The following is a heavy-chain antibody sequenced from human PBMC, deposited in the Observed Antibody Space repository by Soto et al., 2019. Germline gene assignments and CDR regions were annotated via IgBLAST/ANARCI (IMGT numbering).Heavy chain of an antibody. CDR2: VYPDDSDT. V-gene: IGHV5-51*01. J-gene: IGHJ6*02. CDR1: GYSSSSYW. D-gene: IGHD3-3*01. CDR3: AIAFGVPKGYYYGMEV. Sequence: PGESLKILCKGSGYSSSSYWTGWVRRMRGKCLEWVGIVYPDDSDTRNSPSFQGQVIISADKSISTAYLQWSSLKASDTAMYYCAIAFGVPKGYYYGMEVWGQGTTVTVSS.